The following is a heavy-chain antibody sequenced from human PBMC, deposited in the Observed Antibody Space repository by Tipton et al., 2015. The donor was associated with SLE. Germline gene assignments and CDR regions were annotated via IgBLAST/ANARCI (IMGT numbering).Heavy chain of an antibody. CDR1: GGSFSRYF. V-gene: IGHV4-59*01. CDR2: IQITATT. Sequence: TLSLTCTVSGGSFSRYFWSWIRQPPGKGLEWIGHIQITATTNYNPSLKSRVTISVDTAKNQYSLKVNSVTAADTAVYYCARGLTQSPDYWGQGTLVTVSS. J-gene: IGHJ4*02. D-gene: IGHD2-15*01. CDR3: ARGLTQSPDY.